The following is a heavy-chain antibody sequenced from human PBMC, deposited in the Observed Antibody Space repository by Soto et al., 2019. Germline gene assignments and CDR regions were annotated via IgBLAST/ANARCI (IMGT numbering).Heavy chain of an antibody. Sequence: SETLSLTCTVSGGSIRTYYCIWMRQAPGKGLEWIGYILYSGSTNYNPSLNSRVTMSLDTSKNQFSLKLSSVTTADMAVYYCARGGGTGNWFDPWSQGSLVTVSS. CDR2: ILYSGST. CDR3: ARGGGTGNWFDP. J-gene: IGHJ5*02. CDR1: GGSIRTYY. V-gene: IGHV4-59*01. D-gene: IGHD7-27*01.